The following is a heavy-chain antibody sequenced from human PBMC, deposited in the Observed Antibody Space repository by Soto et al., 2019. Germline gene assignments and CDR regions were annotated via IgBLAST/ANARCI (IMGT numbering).Heavy chain of an antibody. J-gene: IGHJ4*02. CDR3: ARGNNTYCSSKRCYPHYFDY. Sequence: SETLSLTCTVSDASVSSYYWSWIRQPPGLGLEWIGYIYYSGTTNYNPSLTSRVSISIDTSKNHFSLKLSSMTAADTAVYYCARGNNTYCSSKRCYPHYFDYWGQGALVTVSS. CDR1: DASVSSYY. V-gene: IGHV4-59*02. D-gene: IGHD2-2*01. CDR2: IYYSGTT.